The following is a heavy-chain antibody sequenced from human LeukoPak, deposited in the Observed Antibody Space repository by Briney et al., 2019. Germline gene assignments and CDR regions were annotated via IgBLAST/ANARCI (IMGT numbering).Heavy chain of an antibody. CDR1: TFIVSNSH. J-gene: IGHJ6*02. CDR3: ARGRNYFPIDV. CDR2: IYNDGRT. D-gene: IGHD2/OR15-2a*01. V-gene: IGHV3-53*01. Sequence: GGSLRLSCAASTFIVSNSHMTWVRQTPGQGLEWVSVIYNDGRTFYADSVKGRFTISRDNSRNTLYLQMNSLRAEDTAVYYCARGRNYFPIDVWGQGTTVTVSS.